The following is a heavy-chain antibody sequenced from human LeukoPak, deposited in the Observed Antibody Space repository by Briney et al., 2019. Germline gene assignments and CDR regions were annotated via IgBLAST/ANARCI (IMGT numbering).Heavy chain of an antibody. CDR3: AKIGLGVAAVPDSSGPVETDY. V-gene: IGHV3-30*18. CDR2: ISYDGSNK. CDR1: GFTFSSYG. J-gene: IGHJ4*02. Sequence: GGSLRLSCAASGFTFSSYGMHWVRQAPGKGLEWVAVISYDGSNKYYADSVKGRFTISRDNSKNTLYLQMNSLRAEDTAVYYCAKIGLGVAAVPDSSGPVETDYWGQGTLVTVSS. D-gene: IGHD3-22*01.